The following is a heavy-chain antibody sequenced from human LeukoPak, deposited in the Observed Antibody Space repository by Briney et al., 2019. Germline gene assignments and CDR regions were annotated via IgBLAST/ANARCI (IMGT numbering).Heavy chain of an antibody. D-gene: IGHD6-19*01. CDR2: ISSSSSYI. CDR1: GFIFSTYS. Sequence: GGSLRLSCAASGFIFSTYSMNWVRQAPGKGLEWVSSISSSSSYIYYADSVKGRFTISRDDANNSLYLQMNSLRAEDTAVYYCAKGSSGWYRDYFDYWGQGTLVTVSS. CDR3: AKGSSGWYRDYFDY. J-gene: IGHJ4*02. V-gene: IGHV3-21*01.